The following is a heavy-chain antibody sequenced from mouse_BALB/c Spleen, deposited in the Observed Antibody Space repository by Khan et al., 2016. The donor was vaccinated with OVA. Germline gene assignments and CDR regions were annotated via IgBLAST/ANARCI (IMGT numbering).Heavy chain of an antibody. V-gene: IGHV2-4*02. D-gene: IGHD2-10*01. Sequence: VQLQESGPGLVQPSQSLSITCTVSGFSLINYGVHWVRQPPGKGMVWLGVIWSGGSTDYNEAFIPSLSISKDNSKSQVFFKMNSPKDDDTTRYFCARKGGSSYVTFAWLAFWGQGTLVTVSA. CDR2: IWSGGST. CDR3: ARKGGSSYVTFAWLAF. CDR1: GFSLINYG. J-gene: IGHJ3*01.